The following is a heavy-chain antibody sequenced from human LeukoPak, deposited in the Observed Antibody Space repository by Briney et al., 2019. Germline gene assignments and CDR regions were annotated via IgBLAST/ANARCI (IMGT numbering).Heavy chain of an antibody. V-gene: IGHV1-2*02. CDR2: INPKSGGK. Sequence: ASVKVSCKVSGYTFSGYHIHWVRQAPGQGLGWMGVINPKSGGKNYGQKFQDRVTMTRDTSINTAYMELSSLRSDDTAVYYCARSRDFYDSSGYYRFYFDFWGQGTLVTVSS. D-gene: IGHD3-22*01. CDR3: ARSRDFYDSSGYYRFYFDF. CDR1: GYTFSGYH. J-gene: IGHJ4*02.